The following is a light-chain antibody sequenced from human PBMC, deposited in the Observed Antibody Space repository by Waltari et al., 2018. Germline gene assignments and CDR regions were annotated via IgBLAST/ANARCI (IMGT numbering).Light chain of an antibody. Sequence: DIQMTQSPSSLSASVVDTVTISCQASQGIGNNLNWYQQKTGKAPKLLIYRASNLQSWSPSRFSGSGSGTDFTLTTSGLQPEDSATYYCQQGYSYPFTFGPGTKLDIK. CDR3: QQGYSYPFT. V-gene: IGKV1-9*01. CDR1: QGIGNN. J-gene: IGKJ3*01. CDR2: RAS.